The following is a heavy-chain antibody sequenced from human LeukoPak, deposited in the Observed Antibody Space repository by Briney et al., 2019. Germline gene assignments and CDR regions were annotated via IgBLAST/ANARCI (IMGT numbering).Heavy chain of an antibody. CDR2: IIPIFGTA. Sequence: SVKVSCKASGGTFSSYAISWVRQAPGQGLEWMGGIIPIFGTANYAQKFQGRVTITADESTSTAYMELSSPRSEDTAVYYCARDREQYYYDSSGYYGYWGQGTLVTVSS. CDR1: GGTFSSYA. CDR3: ARDREQYYYDSSGYYGY. V-gene: IGHV1-69*13. J-gene: IGHJ4*02. D-gene: IGHD3-22*01.